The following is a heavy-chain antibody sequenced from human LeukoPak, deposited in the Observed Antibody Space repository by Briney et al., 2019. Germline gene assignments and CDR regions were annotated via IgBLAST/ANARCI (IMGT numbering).Heavy chain of an antibody. CDR1: GFTFSSYA. CDR3: AKDVHAVGQWLVYFDY. Sequence: GGSLRLSCAASGFTFSSYAMSWVRQAPGKGLEWVSAISGSGGSTYYADSVKGRFTISRDNSKNTLYLQINSLRAEDTAVYYCAKDVHAVGQWLVYFDYWGQGTLVTVSS. J-gene: IGHJ4*02. D-gene: IGHD6-19*01. V-gene: IGHV3-23*01. CDR2: ISGSGGST.